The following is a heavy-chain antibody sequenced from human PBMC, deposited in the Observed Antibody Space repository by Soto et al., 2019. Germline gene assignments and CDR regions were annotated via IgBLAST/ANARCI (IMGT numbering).Heavy chain of an antibody. D-gene: IGHD3-22*01. J-gene: IGHJ4*02. Sequence: ASVKVSCKASGGTFSSYAISWVRQAPGQGLEWMGGIIPIFGTANYAQKFQGRVTITADESTSTAYMGLSSLRSEDTAVYYCARSGYYYDSSGXGEEYFDYWGQGTLVTVSS. V-gene: IGHV1-69*13. CDR2: IIPIFGTA. CDR1: GGTFSSYA. CDR3: ARSGYYYDSSGXGEEYFDY.